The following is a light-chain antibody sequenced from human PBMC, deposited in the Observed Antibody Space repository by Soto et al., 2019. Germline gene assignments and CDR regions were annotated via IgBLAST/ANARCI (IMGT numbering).Light chain of an antibody. Sequence: QSALTQPRSVSGSPGQSVTISCTGTSSDVGGYNYVSCYQQHPGKAPKLMIYDVSKRPSGVPDRFSGSKSGNTASLTISGLQAEDDADYYCCSYAGSYPYVFGTGTKLTVL. CDR2: DVS. V-gene: IGLV2-11*01. CDR1: SSDVGGYNY. J-gene: IGLJ1*01. CDR3: CSYAGSYPYV.